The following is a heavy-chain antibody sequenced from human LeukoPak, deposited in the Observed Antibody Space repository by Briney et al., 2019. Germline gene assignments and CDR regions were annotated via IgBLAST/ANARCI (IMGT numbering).Heavy chain of an antibody. V-gene: IGHV3-23*01. Sequence: GGSLRLSCAASGFTFRNYAMSWVRQAPQNGLEWVSGITNSGGGTYYADSVKGRFTISRDNSKNTLYLQVNNLRADDTAVYYCAKRTLAYQTFDYWGQGALVTVSS. CDR1: GFTFRNYA. D-gene: IGHD3-16*01. CDR2: ITNSGGGT. CDR3: AKRTLAYQTFDY. J-gene: IGHJ4*02.